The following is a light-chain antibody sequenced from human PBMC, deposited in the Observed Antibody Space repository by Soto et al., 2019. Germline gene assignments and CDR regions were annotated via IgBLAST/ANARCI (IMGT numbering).Light chain of an antibody. CDR1: QGISNY. CDR2: AAS. V-gene: IGKV1-39*01. J-gene: IGKJ5*01. CDR3: QQCYNSPIT. Sequence: TQSPSSLSLSVVERATITCLASQGISNYLNWYQQKPWQAPKLLIYAASTLQTGIPSRFSGSGSGTDFTLTISSLQPEDFAVYYCQQCYNSPITFGQGTKLDIK.